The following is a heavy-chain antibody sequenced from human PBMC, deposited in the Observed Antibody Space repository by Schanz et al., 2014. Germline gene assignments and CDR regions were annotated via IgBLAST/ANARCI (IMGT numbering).Heavy chain of an antibody. V-gene: IGHV3-23*03. Sequence: EVQLLASGGGLVQPGGSLRLTCLTSGFTFTDHAMSWVRQAPGKGLEWVSVIYSDGRTYYGDSVKGRFTISRDNSKNTLYLQMNSLRREDTAVYYCAKVETYYDILTGYQFAMDVWGQGTTVIVSS. CDR3: AKVETYYDILTGYQFAMDV. CDR2: IYSDGRT. D-gene: IGHD3-9*01. CDR1: GFTFTDHA. J-gene: IGHJ6*02.